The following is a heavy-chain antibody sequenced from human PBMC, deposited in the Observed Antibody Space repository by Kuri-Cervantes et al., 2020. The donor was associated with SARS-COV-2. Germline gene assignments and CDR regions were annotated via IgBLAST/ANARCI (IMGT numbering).Heavy chain of an antibody. CDR2: IITMPGIT. CDR1: GGTFRNYA. V-gene: IGHV1-69*10. CDR3: ARERNYYGSGSYYIYYYYGMDV. Sequence: SVKVSCKASGGTFRNYAISWVRQAPGQGPEWMGGIITMPGITDYAQKFQGRVTMTRDTSTSTVYMELSSLRSEDTAVYYCARERNYYGSGSYYIYYYYGMDVWGQGTTVTVSS. D-gene: IGHD3-10*01. J-gene: IGHJ6*02.